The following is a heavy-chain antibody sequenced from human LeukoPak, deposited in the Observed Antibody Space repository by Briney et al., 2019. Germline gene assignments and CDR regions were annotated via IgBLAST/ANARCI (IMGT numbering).Heavy chain of an antibody. Sequence: GGSLRLSCAASGFTFSSYAMSWVRQAPGKGLEWVSAISGSGGSTYYADSVRGRFTISRDNSKNTLYLQMNGLRAEDTAVYYCARAVGPCSSTSCYLKYYYYYYYMDVWGKGTTVTVSS. CDR3: ARAVGPCSSTSCYLKYYYYYYYMDV. V-gene: IGHV3-23*01. CDR2: ISGSGGST. J-gene: IGHJ6*03. CDR1: GFTFSSYA. D-gene: IGHD2-2*01.